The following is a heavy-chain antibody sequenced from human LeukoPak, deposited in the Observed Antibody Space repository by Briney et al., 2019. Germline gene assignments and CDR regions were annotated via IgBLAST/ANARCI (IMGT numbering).Heavy chain of an antibody. J-gene: IGHJ4*02. D-gene: IGHD1-26*01. Sequence: SETLSLTYTVSGGSISSSSYYWGWIRQPPGKGLEWIGSIYYSGSTYYNPSLKSRVTISVDTSKNQFSLKLSSVTAADTAVYYCARLGGSYYLDFDYWGQGTLVTVSS. CDR3: ARLGGSYYLDFDY. CDR1: GGSISSSSYY. V-gene: IGHV4-39*01. CDR2: IYYSGST.